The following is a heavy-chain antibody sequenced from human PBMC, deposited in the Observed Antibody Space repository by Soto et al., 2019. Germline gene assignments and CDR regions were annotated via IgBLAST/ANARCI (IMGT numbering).Heavy chain of an antibody. D-gene: IGHD6-19*01. J-gene: IGHJ5*02. Sequence: SETLSLTCAVYGGTFSGYYWSCIRQPPGKGLEWIGEINHSGSTNYNPSLKSRVTISVDTSKNQFSLKLSSVTAADTAVYYCARDPGIAVAGTVWFDPWGQGTLVTVSS. CDR3: ARDPGIAVAGTVWFDP. CDR1: GGTFSGYY. CDR2: INHSGST. V-gene: IGHV4-34*01.